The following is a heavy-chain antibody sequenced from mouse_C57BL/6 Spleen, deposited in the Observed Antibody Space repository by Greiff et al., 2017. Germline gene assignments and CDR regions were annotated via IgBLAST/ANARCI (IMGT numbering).Heavy chain of an antibody. Sequence: QVQLQQSGAELVRPGASVTLSCKASGYTFTDYEMHWVKQTPGHGLEWIGAIYPETGGTAYNQKYKGKAILTADKSSSTAYMELRSLTSEDSAVYYCNYGSSYDYYAMDYWGQGTSVTVSS. J-gene: IGHJ4*01. V-gene: IGHV1-15*01. CDR1: GYTFTDYE. CDR3: NYGSSYDYYAMDY. D-gene: IGHD1-1*01. CDR2: IYPETGGT.